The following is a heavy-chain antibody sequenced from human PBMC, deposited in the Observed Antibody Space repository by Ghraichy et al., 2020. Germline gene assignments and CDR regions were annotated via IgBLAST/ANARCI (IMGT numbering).Heavy chain of an antibody. Sequence: GGSLRLSCAASGFTFSSYAMSWVRQAPGKGLEWVSAISGSGGSTYYADSVKGRFTISRDNSKNTLYLQMNSLRAEDTAVYYCAKVDGSENGYYGMDVWGQGTTVTVSS. D-gene: IGHD3-10*01. V-gene: IGHV3-23*01. CDR1: GFTFSSYA. J-gene: IGHJ6*02. CDR2: ISGSGGST. CDR3: AKVDGSENGYYGMDV.